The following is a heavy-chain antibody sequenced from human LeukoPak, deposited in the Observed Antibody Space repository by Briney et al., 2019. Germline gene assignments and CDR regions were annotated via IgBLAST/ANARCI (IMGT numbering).Heavy chain of an antibody. J-gene: IGHJ4*02. CDR3: ARRAYFDY. Sequence: GGSLRLSCGASGFTVSSNYVSWVRQARGKGLEWVSVIYSGGSTYYADSVKGRFTISRDNTKNTLYLQMNSLRAEDTAVYYCARRAYFDYWGQGTLVTVSS. CDR1: GFTVSSNY. CDR2: IYSGGST. V-gene: IGHV3-53*01.